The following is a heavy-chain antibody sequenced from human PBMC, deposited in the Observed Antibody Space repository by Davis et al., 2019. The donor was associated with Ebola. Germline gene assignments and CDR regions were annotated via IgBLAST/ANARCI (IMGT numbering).Heavy chain of an antibody. V-gene: IGHV1-69*13. Sequence: SVKVSCKASGYTFSDYGVNWVRQAPGQGLEWMGGIIRMFPTTNYAQKFQGRVTITADDSTNTAYMELSSLTSEDTAVYYCARDRYGDYSNFDYWGQGTLVTVSS. D-gene: IGHD4-17*01. CDR1: GYTFSDYG. CDR3: ARDRYGDYSNFDY. CDR2: IIRMFPTT. J-gene: IGHJ4*02.